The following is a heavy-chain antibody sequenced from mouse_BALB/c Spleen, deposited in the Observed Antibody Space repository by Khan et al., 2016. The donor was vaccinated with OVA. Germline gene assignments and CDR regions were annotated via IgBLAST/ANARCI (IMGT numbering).Heavy chain of an antibody. J-gene: IGHJ4*01. CDR1: GFTFNTYA. CDR3: VKIYDGYYYAMDY. D-gene: IGHD2-3*01. CDR2: IRSKSNNYAT. Sequence: EVQLVESGGGLVQPKGSLKLSCAASGFTFNTYAMNWVRQAPGKGLEWVARIRSKSNNYATYYADSVKDRFTISRDDSQSMLYLQMNNLKTEDTAMYYCVKIYDGYYYAMDYWGLGTSVTVFS. V-gene: IGHV10-1*02.